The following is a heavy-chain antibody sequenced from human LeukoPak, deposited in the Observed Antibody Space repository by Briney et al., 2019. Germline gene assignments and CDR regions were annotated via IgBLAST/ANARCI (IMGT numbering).Heavy chain of an antibody. Sequence: PSETLSLTCTVSGDSISSSSYYWGWIRQPPGRGLEWIGSMYYSGSTYSNPPLKSRVTISVDTSKNQFSLKLSSVTAADTAMYYCARLVYSNYLGYYYYYGMDVWGQGTTVTVSS. CDR2: MYYSGST. J-gene: IGHJ6*02. D-gene: IGHD4-11*01. V-gene: IGHV4-39*01. CDR1: GDSISSSSYY. CDR3: ARLVYSNYLGYYYYYGMDV.